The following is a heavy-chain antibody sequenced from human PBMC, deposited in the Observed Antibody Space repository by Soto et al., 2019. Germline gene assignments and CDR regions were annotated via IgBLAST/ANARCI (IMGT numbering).Heavy chain of an antibody. D-gene: IGHD5-18*01. CDR3: AKGYNYGYGDY. J-gene: IGHJ4*02. Sequence: ASVKVSCKASGYTFTTYGIIWVRQAPGQGLEWMGWISGYNGNTNYAQKFQGRVTMTTDTSTSTAYMELRSLRSADTAVYFCAKGYNYGYGDYWGLGTLVTVSS. CDR2: ISGYNGNT. V-gene: IGHV1-18*01. CDR1: GYTFTTYG.